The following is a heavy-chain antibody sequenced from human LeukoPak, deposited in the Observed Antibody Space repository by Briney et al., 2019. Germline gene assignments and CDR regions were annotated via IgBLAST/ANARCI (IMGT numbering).Heavy chain of an antibody. Sequence: PGGSLRLSCAASGFTFSDYYMSWIRQAPGKGLEWVSYISSSGSTIYYADSVKGRFTISRDNAKNSLYLQMNSLRAEDTAVYYCARRASYYDSSGPHFDYWGQGTLVTVSS. J-gene: IGHJ4*02. V-gene: IGHV3-11*01. D-gene: IGHD3-22*01. CDR1: GFTFSDYY. CDR3: ARRASYYDSSGPHFDY. CDR2: ISSSGSTI.